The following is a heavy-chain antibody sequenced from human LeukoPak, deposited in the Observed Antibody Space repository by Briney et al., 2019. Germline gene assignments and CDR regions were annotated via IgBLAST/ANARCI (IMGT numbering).Heavy chain of an antibody. D-gene: IGHD6-13*01. J-gene: IGHJ5*02. CDR1: GGSINSYY. CDR2: IYYSGST. Sequence: SETLSLTCTVSGGSINSYYWSWIRQPPGKGLEWIGYIYYSGSTNYNPSLKSRVTISVDTSKNQFSLKLSSVTAADTAVYYCARDRISSSWYDPWGQGTLVTVSS. CDR3: ARDRISSSWYDP. V-gene: IGHV4-59*01.